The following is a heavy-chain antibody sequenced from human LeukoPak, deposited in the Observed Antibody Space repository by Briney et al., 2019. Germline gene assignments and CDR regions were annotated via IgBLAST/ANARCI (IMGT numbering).Heavy chain of an antibody. CDR2: IKQDGSQI. V-gene: IGHV3-7*01. Sequence: PGGSLRLSCAASGFTFGSQWMSWVRQAPGKGPEWVASIKQDGSQIYYVDSVKGRFTISRDNAQNSLYLQMNSLRAEDTAIYFCAREYFWGQGTPVTVSS. CDR3: AREYF. CDR1: GFTFGSQW. J-gene: IGHJ4*02.